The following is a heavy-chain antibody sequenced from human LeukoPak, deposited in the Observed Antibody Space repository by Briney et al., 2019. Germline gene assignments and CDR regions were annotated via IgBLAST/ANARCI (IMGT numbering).Heavy chain of an antibody. CDR1: GFTFNSYE. J-gene: IGHJ4*02. CDR2: ISGSGYTT. D-gene: IGHD6-6*01. Sequence: GGSLRLSCTASGFTFNSYEMKWVRQAPGKGLEWVSYISGSGYTTYYADSVKGRFTISRDNAKNSLYLQMNSLRAEDTAVYYCARTYSSLRGTFDYWGQGTLVTVSS. CDR3: ARTYSSLRGTFDY. V-gene: IGHV3-48*03.